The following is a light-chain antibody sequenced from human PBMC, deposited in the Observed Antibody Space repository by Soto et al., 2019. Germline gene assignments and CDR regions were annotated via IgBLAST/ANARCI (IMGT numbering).Light chain of an antibody. CDR3: QQSYSTRLMYT. Sequence: DIQMIQSPSSLSASVGDSVTITCRASQSISSYLNWYQQKPGKAPKLLIYAASSLQSGVPSRFSGSGSGTDFTLTISSLQPEDFATYYCQQSYSTRLMYTFGQGTKLEIK. V-gene: IGKV1-39*01. CDR1: QSISSY. J-gene: IGKJ2*01. CDR2: AAS.